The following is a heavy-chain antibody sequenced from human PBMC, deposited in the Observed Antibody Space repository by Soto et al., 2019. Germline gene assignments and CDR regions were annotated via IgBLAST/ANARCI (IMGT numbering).Heavy chain of an antibody. D-gene: IGHD3-16*01. CDR3: ARTAPMDAGDKYYYDF. J-gene: IGHJ4*02. CDR2: IIPFFVTA. CDR1: GGTFSTFG. V-gene: IGHV1-69*01. Sequence: QVQLVQSGAEVKKTGSSVKVSCKTSGGTFSTFGISWVRQAPGQGLEWMGGIIPFFVTAEYSQKFEDRITITADESTNKVYTGRRSLTSEDTAIYYCARTAPMDAGDKYYYDFWGQGALVTVSS.